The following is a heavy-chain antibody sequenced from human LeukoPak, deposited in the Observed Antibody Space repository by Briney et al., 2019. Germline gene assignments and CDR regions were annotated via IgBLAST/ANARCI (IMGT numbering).Heavy chain of an antibody. D-gene: IGHD3-10*01. Sequence: PGGSLRLSCAASGFTLSSYNMNWVRQAPGKGLEWVSFISSSSYIHYADSVKGRFTISRDNAKNTLNLQMNSLRAEDTAVYYCARDPRGGTLDYWGQGALVTVSS. CDR1: GFTLSSYN. V-gene: IGHV3-21*01. CDR2: ISSSSYI. CDR3: ARDPRGGTLDY. J-gene: IGHJ4*02.